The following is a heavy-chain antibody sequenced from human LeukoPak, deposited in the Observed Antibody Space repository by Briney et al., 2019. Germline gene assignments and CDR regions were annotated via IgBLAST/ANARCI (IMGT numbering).Heavy chain of an antibody. D-gene: IGHD2-2*01. CDR2: IYHSGST. CDR3: ARDGPAYTSRWYDYYYGLDV. V-gene: IGHV4-59*01. Sequence: SETLSLTCTVSGDSIGSYFWSWIRQSPGKGLEWIGHIYHSGSTNYNPSLKSRVTISVDTSKNQFSLKLTSVTSADTAVYYCARDGPAYTSRWYDYYYGLDVWGPGTTVTVSS. J-gene: IGHJ6*02. CDR1: GDSIGSYF.